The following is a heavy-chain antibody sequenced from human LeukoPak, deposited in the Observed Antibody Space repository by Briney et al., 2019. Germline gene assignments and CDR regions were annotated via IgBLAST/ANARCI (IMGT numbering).Heavy chain of an antibody. CDR2: ISSSSSYI. D-gene: IGHD2-15*01. CDR3: ASSNPLGYCSGGSCETGDAFDI. J-gene: IGHJ3*02. CDR1: GFTFSSYS. Sequence: GGSLRLSCAASGFTFSSYSMNWVRQAPGKGLEWVSSISSSSSYIYYADSVKGRFTISRDNAKNSLYLQMNSLRAEDTAVYYCASSNPLGYCSGGSCETGDAFDIWGQGTMVTVSS. V-gene: IGHV3-21*01.